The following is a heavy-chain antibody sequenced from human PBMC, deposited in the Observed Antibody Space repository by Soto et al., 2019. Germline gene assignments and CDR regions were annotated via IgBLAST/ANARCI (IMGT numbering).Heavy chain of an antibody. Sequence: SETLSLTCAVSGYSISSGYYWGWIRQPPGKGLEWIGSIYHSGSTYYNPSLKSRVTISVDTSKNQFSLKLSSVTAADTAVYFCARGTYKGIVATGFNWFDPWGRGTLVTSPQ. CDR2: IYHSGST. V-gene: IGHV4-38-2*01. J-gene: IGHJ5*02. CDR3: ARGTYKGIVATGFNWFDP. D-gene: IGHD5-12*01. CDR1: GYSISSGYY.